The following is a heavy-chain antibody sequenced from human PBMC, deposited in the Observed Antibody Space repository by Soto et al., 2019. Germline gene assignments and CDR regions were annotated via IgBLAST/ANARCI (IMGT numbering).Heavy chain of an antibody. Sequence: PGGSLRLSCAASGFTFSNAWMNWVRQAPGKGLEWVGRIKSKTDGGTTDYAAPVKGRFTISRDDSKNTLYLQMNSLKTEDTAVYYCTAYSIAAAGTDDYYYGMDVWGQGTTVTVSS. J-gene: IGHJ6*02. CDR2: IKSKTDGGTT. D-gene: IGHD6-13*01. CDR3: TAYSIAAAGTDDYYYGMDV. CDR1: GFTFSNAW. V-gene: IGHV3-15*07.